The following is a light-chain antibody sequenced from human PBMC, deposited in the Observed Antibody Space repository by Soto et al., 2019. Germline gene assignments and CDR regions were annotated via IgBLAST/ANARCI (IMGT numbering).Light chain of an antibody. Sequence: DIQLTQSPSSLSSSVGDRVTITGRASQTVISYLNWYQQKPGQAPKLLIYATTHLQSGVPSRFSGSGSGTEFTLTISSLHPEDFVTYFCQQNYNTPPYTFSQGTKLEIK. CDR3: QQNYNTPPYT. V-gene: IGKV1-39*01. CDR1: QTVISY. CDR2: ATT. J-gene: IGKJ2*01.